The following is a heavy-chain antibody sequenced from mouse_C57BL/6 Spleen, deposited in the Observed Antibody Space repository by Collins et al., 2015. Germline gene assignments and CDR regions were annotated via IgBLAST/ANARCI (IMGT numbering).Heavy chain of an antibody. CDR2: IYPGDGDT. Sequence: QVQLQQSGAELVKPGASVKISFKASGYAFSSYWMNWVKQRPGKGLEWIGQIYPGDGDTNYNGKFKGKATLTADKSSSTAYMQLSSLTSEDSAVYFCASGGNYGGYWYFDVWGTGTTVTVSS. V-gene: IGHV1-80*01. CDR1: GYAFSSYW. D-gene: IGHD1-1*01. CDR3: ASGGNYGGYWYFDV. J-gene: IGHJ1*03.